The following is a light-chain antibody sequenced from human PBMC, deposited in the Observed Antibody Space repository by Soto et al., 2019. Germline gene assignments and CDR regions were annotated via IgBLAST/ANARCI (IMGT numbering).Light chain of an antibody. J-gene: IGKJ2*01. CDR1: QSVSSSY. CDR3: QQYDNSPYT. V-gene: IGKV3-20*01. Sequence: EIVLTQSPGTLSLSPGERATLSCRASQSVSSSYLAWYQQKPGQAPRLLIYGASSRATGIPDRFSGSGSGTAFTLTISRLEPEDFAVYYCQQYDNSPYTFGQGTTLEIK. CDR2: GAS.